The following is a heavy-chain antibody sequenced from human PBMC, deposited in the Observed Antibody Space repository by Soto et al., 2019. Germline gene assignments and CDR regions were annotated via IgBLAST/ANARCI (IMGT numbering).Heavy chain of an antibody. Sequence: ASVKVSCKASGYTFTSYGICWVRQAPGQGLEWMGWISAYNGNTNYAQKLQGRVTMTTDTSTSTAYMELRSLRSDDTAVYYCAREIPLMVRGVKHYGMDVWGQGTTVTVSS. J-gene: IGHJ6*02. CDR2: ISAYNGNT. CDR1: GYTFTSYG. V-gene: IGHV1-18*01. D-gene: IGHD3-10*01. CDR3: AREIPLMVRGVKHYGMDV.